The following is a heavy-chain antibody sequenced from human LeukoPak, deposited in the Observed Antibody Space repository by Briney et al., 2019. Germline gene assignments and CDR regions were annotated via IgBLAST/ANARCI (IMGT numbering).Heavy chain of an antibody. CDR1: GYTFTGYY. CDR3: ARDIVVVPAATPGDY. D-gene: IGHD2-2*01. J-gene: IGHJ4*02. Sequence: ASVKVSCKASGYTFTGYYMHWVRQAPGQGLEWMGWINPNSGGTNYAQKFQGRVTMTRDTSISTAYMELSRLRSDDTAVYYCARDIVVVPAATPGDYWGQGTLVTVSS. V-gene: IGHV1-2*02. CDR2: INPNSGGT.